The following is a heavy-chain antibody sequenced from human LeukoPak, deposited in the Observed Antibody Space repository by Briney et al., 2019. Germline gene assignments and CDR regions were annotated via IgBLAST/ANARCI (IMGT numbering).Heavy chain of an antibody. V-gene: IGHV3-30*02. CDR1: GFIFSDYA. J-gene: IGHJ4*02. D-gene: IGHD3-3*01. CDR2: IRYVGINK. CDR3: AKESNPVFGFWSVSTRSPFDY. Sequence: GGSLRLSCAASGFIFSDYAMHWVRQTPGKGLEWVACIRYVGINKYYADSVEGRFTISRDNSKNTLYLEMNSLRTEDTGVYYCAKESNPVFGFWSVSTRSPFDYWGQGTLVTVSS.